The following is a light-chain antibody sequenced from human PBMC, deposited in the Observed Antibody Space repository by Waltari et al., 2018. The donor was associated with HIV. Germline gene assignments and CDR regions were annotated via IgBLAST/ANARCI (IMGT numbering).Light chain of an antibody. CDR3: QHVNSFPIT. J-gene: IGKJ2*01. Sequence: DIQMTQSPSSVSAFVGDRVSITCRASQGISRWLAWYQQKPGKAPSLLIYGASSLQSGVPSRFSGSGSGTDFTLTISNLQPEDCATYYCQHVNSFPITFGQGTKLEIK. CDR2: GAS. CDR1: QGISRW. V-gene: IGKV1-12*01.